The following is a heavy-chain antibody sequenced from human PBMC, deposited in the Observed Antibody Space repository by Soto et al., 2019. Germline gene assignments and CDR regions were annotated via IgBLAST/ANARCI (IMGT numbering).Heavy chain of an antibody. CDR2: VSSTGTSP. CDR1: GFTFSNYA. V-gene: IGHV3-23*01. D-gene: IGHD3-22*01. Sequence: PGGSLRLSCSASGFTFSNYAMSWVRQSPGKGLECVSGVSSTGTSPYYAGSVQGRFTISRDNSKNMFYLQMKSLRAEDTAIYYCAKARPSGGYYYVEAFDVWGQGTMVTVSS. CDR3: AKARPSGGYYYVEAFDV. J-gene: IGHJ3*01.